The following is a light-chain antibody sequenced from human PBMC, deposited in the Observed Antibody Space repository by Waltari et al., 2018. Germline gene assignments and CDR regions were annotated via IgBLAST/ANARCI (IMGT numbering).Light chain of an antibody. CDR2: CTS. Sequence: CRASQSVSSYLAWYQQMPGQAPSLLLHCTSNRATGIPARFSGSGSGTDFTLTISSLEPEDFSVYYCQQRSNWPRTFGQGTKVEIK. J-gene: IGKJ1*01. CDR1: QSVSSY. CDR3: QQRSNWPRT. V-gene: IGKV3-11*01.